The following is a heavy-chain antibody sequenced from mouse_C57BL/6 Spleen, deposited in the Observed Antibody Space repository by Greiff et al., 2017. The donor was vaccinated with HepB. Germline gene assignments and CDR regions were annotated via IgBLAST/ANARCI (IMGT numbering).Heavy chain of an antibody. V-gene: IGHV1-15*01. CDR3: DYGFDY. D-gene: IGHD1-1*02. J-gene: IGHJ2*01. CDR1: GYTFTDYE. CDR2: IDPETGGT. Sequence: QVQLQQPGAELVRPGASVTLSCKASGYTFTDYEMHWVKQTPVHGLEWIGAIDPETGGTAYNQKFKGKAILTADKSSSTAYMELRSLTSEDSAVYYCDYGFDYWGQGTTLTVSS.